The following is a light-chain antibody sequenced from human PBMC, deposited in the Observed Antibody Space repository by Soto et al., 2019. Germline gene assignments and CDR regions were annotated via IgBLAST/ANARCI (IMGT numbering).Light chain of an antibody. CDR3: CSYGGGNNFYV. CDR1: SSDIGTYDY. CDR2: EVS. J-gene: IGLJ1*01. Sequence: SVLTPPPSASGSPGQSVTISCTGTSSDIGTYDYVSWYQHLPDKAPKLIIYEVSKRPSGVPDRFSGSKSGNTASLTVSGLQAEDEGDYYCCSYGGGNNFYVFGTGTKVTVL. V-gene: IGLV2-8*01.